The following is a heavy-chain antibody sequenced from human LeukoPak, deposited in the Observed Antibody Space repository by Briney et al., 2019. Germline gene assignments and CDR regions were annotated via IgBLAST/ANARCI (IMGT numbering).Heavy chain of an antibody. CDR3: ARTPGRVYPYDY. Sequence: SGGSLRLSCAASGFTFSSYAMSWVRQAPGKELEWVSTISRGADRTYYTDSVKGRFTISRDNSNTLYLQMNSLRAEDTAVYYCARTPGRVYPYDYWGQGTLVTVSS. CDR2: ISRGADRT. CDR1: GFTFSSYA. V-gene: IGHV3-23*01. D-gene: IGHD2-8*01. J-gene: IGHJ4*02.